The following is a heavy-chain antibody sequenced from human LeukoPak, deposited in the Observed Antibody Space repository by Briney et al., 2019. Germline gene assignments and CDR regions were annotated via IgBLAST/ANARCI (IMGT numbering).Heavy chain of an antibody. CDR1: GYTLIELS. J-gene: IGHJ4*02. CDR3: ATVEREYFDTSGYFDY. D-gene: IGHD3-22*01. Sequence: GASVKVSCKVSGYTLIELSMHWVRQAPGKGLEWMGGFDPEEGETIYAQKFQGRVTMTEDTSTDTAYMELSSLRSEDTAVYYCATVEREYFDTSGYFDYWGQGILVTVSS. CDR2: FDPEEGET. V-gene: IGHV1-24*01.